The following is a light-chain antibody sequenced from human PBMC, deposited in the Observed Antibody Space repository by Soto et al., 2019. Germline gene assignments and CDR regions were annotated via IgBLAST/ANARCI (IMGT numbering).Light chain of an antibody. J-gene: IGLJ1*01. CDR1: SSDVGGYDY. CDR2: DVT. V-gene: IGLV2-11*01. CDR3: CSYGGSFPYV. Sequence: QSALTQPPSVSGSPGQSVTISCTGTSSDVGGYDYVSWYQQRPGKAPKLLIYDVTKRPSGVPDRFSGYKSGQTGSLTISGLQAEDEADFYCCSYGGSFPYVFGTGTKVPS.